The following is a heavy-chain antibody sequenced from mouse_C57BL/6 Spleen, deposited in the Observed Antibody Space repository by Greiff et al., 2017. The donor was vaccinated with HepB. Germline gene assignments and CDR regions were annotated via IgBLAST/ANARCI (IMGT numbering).Heavy chain of an antibody. V-gene: IGHV2-2*01. D-gene: IGHD1-1*01. CDR2: IWSGGST. CDR1: GFSLTSYG. CDR3: ARMGYYGSSWYWYFDV. J-gene: IGHJ1*03. Sequence: QVQLQQSGPGLVQPSQSLSITCTVSGFSLTSYGVHWVRQSPGKGLEWLGVIWSGGSTDYNAAFISRLSISKDNSKSQVFFNMNSLQADDTAIYYCARMGYYGSSWYWYFDVWGTGTTVTVSS.